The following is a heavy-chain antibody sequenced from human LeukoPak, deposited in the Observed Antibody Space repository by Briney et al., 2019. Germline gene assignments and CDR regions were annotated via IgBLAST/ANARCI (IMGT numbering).Heavy chain of an antibody. Sequence: ASVKVSCKASGYTFTGYYMHWVRQAPGQGLEWMGRINPNSGGTNYAQNFQGRVTMTRDTSTSTASMELSRLTSDDTAVYYCARDLSSTPNWEFDYWGQGTLVTVSS. CDR2: INPNSGGT. CDR1: GYTFTGYY. CDR3: ARDLSSTPNWEFDY. V-gene: IGHV1-2*06. J-gene: IGHJ4*02. D-gene: IGHD7-27*01.